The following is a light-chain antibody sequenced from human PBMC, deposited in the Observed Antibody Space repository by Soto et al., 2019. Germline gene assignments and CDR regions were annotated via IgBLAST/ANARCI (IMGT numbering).Light chain of an antibody. CDR3: QERSNWPRVT. V-gene: IGKV3-11*01. CDR2: DAS. CDR1: QSVSSY. Sequence: EIVLTQSPATLSLSPGERATLSCRASQSVSSYLAWYQQKPGQAPRLLIYDASNSATAIPARFSGSGSGTDFTLTISSLAAEDFAVYCCQERSNWPRVTFGQGTRLEIK. J-gene: IGKJ5*01.